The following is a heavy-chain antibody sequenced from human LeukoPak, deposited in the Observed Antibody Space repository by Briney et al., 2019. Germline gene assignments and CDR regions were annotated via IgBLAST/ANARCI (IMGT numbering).Heavy chain of an antibody. D-gene: IGHD3-9*01. J-gene: IGHJ4*02. Sequence: PGGSLRLSCAASGSTFSSYAMSWVRQAPGKGLEWVSAISGSGGSTYYADSVKGRFTISRDNSKNTLYLQMNSLRAEDTAVYYCAKRGGRDYDILTASYWGQGTLVTVSS. CDR1: GSTFSSYA. CDR2: ISGSGGST. CDR3: AKRGGRDYDILTASY. V-gene: IGHV3-23*01.